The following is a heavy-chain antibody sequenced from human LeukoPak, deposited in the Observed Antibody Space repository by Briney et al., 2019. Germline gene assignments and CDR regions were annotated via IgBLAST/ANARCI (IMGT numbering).Heavy chain of an antibody. D-gene: IGHD3-22*01. V-gene: IGHV3-23*01. CDR3: AKGGRDYYDSSGYYVWDY. CDR2: ISGSGGST. Sequence: GGSLRLSCAASGFTFSSYAMSWVRQAPGKGLEWVSAISGSGGSTYYADSVKGRFTISRDNSKNTLYLQINSLRAEDTAVYYCAKGGRDYYDSSGYYVWDYWGQGTLVTVSS. J-gene: IGHJ4*02. CDR1: GFTFSSYA.